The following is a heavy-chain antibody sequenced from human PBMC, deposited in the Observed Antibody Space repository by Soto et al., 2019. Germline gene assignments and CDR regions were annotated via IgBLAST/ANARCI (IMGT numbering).Heavy chain of an antibody. CDR2: INSDGSST. Sequence: PGGSLRLSCAASGFTFSSYWMHWVRQAPGKGLVWVSRINSDGSSTSYADSVKGRFTISRDNAKNSLYLQMNSLRAEDTAVYYCARDSVYYGDYELNYFDYWGQGILVTVS. V-gene: IGHV3-74*01. J-gene: IGHJ4*02. CDR3: ARDSVYYGDYELNYFDY. CDR1: GFTFSSYW. D-gene: IGHD4-17*01.